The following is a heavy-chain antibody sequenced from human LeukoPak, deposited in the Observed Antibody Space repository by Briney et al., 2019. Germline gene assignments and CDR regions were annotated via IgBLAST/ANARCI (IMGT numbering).Heavy chain of an antibody. J-gene: IGHJ4*02. D-gene: IGHD2-15*01. CDR3: ARDSGSNFDY. CDR1: GGSISGYY. Sequence: SETLSLTCTVSGGSISGYYWNWIRQPPGKGLEWIGYIYYSGSTNYNPSLKSRVTMSLDTSKNQFSLKLSSVTAADTAVYHCARDSGSNFDYWGQGTLVTVSS. V-gene: IGHV4-59*01. CDR2: IYYSGST.